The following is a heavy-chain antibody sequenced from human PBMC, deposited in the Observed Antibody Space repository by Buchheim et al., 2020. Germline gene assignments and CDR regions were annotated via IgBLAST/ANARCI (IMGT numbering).Heavy chain of an antibody. CDR3: ARMDEREHLGSSNWFDP. J-gene: IGHJ5*02. Sequence: QVQLVQSGAEVKKPGASVKVSCKASGYTFTSFDINWVRQAPGQGLEWMGWMNPNSGNTGYAQKFQGRVTMTRDTSVSTAYMELRSLRSEDTAVYYCARMDEREHLGSSNWFDPWGQGTL. V-gene: IGHV1-8*01. CDR2: MNPNSGNT. D-gene: IGHD3-10*01. CDR1: GYTFTSFD.